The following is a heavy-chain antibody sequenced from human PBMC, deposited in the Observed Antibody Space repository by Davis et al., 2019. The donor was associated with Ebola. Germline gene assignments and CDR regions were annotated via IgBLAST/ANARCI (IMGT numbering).Heavy chain of an antibody. CDR2: VNHSGTT. CDR1: GGSFSGYY. J-gene: IGHJ4*02. CDR3: ARGGAQTYHYGSGSYSFVYYFDY. Sequence: MPSETLSLTCAVYGGSFSGYYWGWIRQPPGKGLEWIGEVNHSGTTNYNPSLKSRATISVDTSKNQFSLKVNSVTAADTAVYFCARGGAQTYHYGSGSYSFVYYFDYWGQGTLVTVSS. V-gene: IGHV4-34*01. D-gene: IGHD3-10*01.